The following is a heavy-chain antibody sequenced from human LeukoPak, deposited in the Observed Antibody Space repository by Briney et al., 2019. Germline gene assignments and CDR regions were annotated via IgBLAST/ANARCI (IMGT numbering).Heavy chain of an antibody. D-gene: IGHD4-17*01. Sequence: ASETLSLTCTVSGGSISSGDYYWSWIRQPPGKGLEWIGYIYYSGSTYYNPSLKSRVTISVDTSKNQFSLKLSSVTAADTAVYYCARVGIGTTVTPGPYYWGQGTLVTVSS. J-gene: IGHJ4*02. CDR2: IYYSGST. V-gene: IGHV4-30-4*08. CDR1: GGSISSGDYY. CDR3: ARVGIGTTVTPGPYY.